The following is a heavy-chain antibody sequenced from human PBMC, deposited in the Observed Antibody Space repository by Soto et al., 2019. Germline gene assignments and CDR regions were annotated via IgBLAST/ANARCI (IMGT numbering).Heavy chain of an antibody. CDR2: MNPISGNT. Sequence: GASVKVSCKASGYTFSSYEINWVRQATGQGLEWVGWMNPISGNTGYAQKFQGRVTMTRDTSISTAYMELSSLRSEDTAVYYCARGEGQLYYYHYGLDVWGQGTTVTVSS. CDR1: GYTFSSYE. V-gene: IGHV1-8*01. J-gene: IGHJ6*02. D-gene: IGHD1-1*01. CDR3: ARGEGQLYYYHYGLDV.